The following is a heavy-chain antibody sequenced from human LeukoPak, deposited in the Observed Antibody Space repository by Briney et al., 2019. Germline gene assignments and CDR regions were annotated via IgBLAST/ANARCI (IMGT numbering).Heavy chain of an antibody. V-gene: IGHV4-34*01. Sequence: SETLPLTCAVSGGPFSGYFWSWIRQSSGKGLEWIGEIHNSGTTNYNLSLNSRVTISEDTSKNQIYLNLSSMTAADTAVYYCARRYYYNLGSFPFDFWGQGTLVTVSS. CDR1: GGPFSGYF. D-gene: IGHD3-10*01. CDR3: ARRYYYNLGSFPFDF. J-gene: IGHJ4*02. CDR2: IHNSGTT.